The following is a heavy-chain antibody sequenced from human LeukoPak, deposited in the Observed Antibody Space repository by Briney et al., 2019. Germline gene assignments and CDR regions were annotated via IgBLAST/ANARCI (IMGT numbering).Heavy chain of an antibody. D-gene: IGHD3-22*01. V-gene: IGHV3-53*04. CDR2: IYSGGST. J-gene: IGHJ4*02. CDR3: ARGGYYDSSPFDY. Sequence: GGSLRLSCAASGFTVSSNCMSWVRQAPGKGLEWVSVIYSGGSTYYADSVKGRFTISRHNSKNTLYLQMNSLRAEDTAVYYCARGGYYDSSPFDYWGQGTLVTVSS. CDR1: GFTVSSNC.